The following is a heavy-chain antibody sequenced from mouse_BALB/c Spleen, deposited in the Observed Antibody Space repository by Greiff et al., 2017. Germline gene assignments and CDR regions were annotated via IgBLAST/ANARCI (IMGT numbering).Heavy chain of an antibody. J-gene: IGHJ2*01. CDR2: INSNGGST. Sequence: DVKLQESGGGLVQPGGSLKLSCAASGFTFSSYGMSWVRQTPDKRLELVATINSNGGSTYYPDSVKGRFTISRDNAKNTLYLQMSSLKSEDTAMYYCATYYGSFDYWGQGTTLTVSS. CDR3: ATYYGSFDY. CDR1: GFTFSSYG. D-gene: IGHD1-1*01. V-gene: IGHV5-6-3*01.